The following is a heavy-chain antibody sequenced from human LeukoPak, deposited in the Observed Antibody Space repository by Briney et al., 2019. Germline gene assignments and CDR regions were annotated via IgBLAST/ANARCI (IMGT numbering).Heavy chain of an antibody. CDR2: ISWNSGSI. D-gene: IGHD1-7*01. Sequence: GRSLRLSCAASGFTFDDYAMHWVRQAPGKGLEWVSGISWNSGSIGYADSVKGRFTISRDNAKDSLYLQMNSLRPEDTALYYCAKDLRAGTTSGWQGLDYWGQGTLVTVSS. V-gene: IGHV3-9*01. CDR1: GFTFDDYA. J-gene: IGHJ4*02. CDR3: AKDLRAGTTSGWQGLDY.